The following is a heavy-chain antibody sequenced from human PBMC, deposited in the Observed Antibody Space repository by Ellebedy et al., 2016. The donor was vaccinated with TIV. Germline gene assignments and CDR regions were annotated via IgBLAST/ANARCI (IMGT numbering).Heavy chain of an antibody. CDR1: GGSISSYF. Sequence: SETLSLTCTISGGSISSYFWSWLRQPPGKGLEWIAFISYTGNTNYNPSLKSRVTISVDTSNNQFSLKLTSVTAADPAVYYCARGGDEALADALDNWGQGTLVTVSS. CDR2: ISYTGNT. D-gene: IGHD3-3*02. V-gene: IGHV4-59*01. CDR3: ARGGDEALADALDN. J-gene: IGHJ4*02.